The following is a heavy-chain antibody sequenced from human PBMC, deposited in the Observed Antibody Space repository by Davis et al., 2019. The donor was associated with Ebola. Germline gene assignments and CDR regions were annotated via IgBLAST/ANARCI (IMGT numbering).Heavy chain of an antibody. V-gene: IGHV3-23*01. CDR2: ISGSGGNT. Sequence: GESLKISCAASGFTFSNSAMTWVRQAPGKGLEWVSAISGSGGNTYYADSVKGRFTISRDNSKKTMYLQMNSLRGEDTAVYYCARSGLSFGVVKYHYGMDVWGKGTTVTVSS. CDR1: GFTFSNSA. CDR3: ARSGLSFGVVKYHYGMDV. D-gene: IGHD3-3*01. J-gene: IGHJ6*04.